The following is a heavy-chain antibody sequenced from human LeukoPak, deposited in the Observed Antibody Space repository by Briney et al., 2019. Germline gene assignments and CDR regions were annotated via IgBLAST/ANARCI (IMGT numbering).Heavy chain of an antibody. V-gene: IGHV1-8*01. CDR3: ALGIAARPYWFDP. Sequence: GASVKVSCKASGYTFTSYDINWVRQATGQGLEWMGWMNPNSGNTGYAQKFQGRVTMTRNTSISTAYMELSSLRSVDTAVYYCALGIAARPYWFDPWGQGTLVTVSS. CDR2: MNPNSGNT. CDR1: GYTFTSYD. J-gene: IGHJ5*02. D-gene: IGHD6-6*01.